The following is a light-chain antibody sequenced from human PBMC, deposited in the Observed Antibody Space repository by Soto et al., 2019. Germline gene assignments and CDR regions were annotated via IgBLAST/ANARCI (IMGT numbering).Light chain of an antibody. CDR2: GAS. CDR1: QNVYNNY. V-gene: IGKV3-20*01. J-gene: IGKJ4*01. CDR3: QQYGSSIT. Sequence: EIVLAQSPVTLSWSPGERATLSCRASQNVYNNYIAWYQQKPGQAPRTVIYGASIRATGIPDRFSGSGSGTDFTLSISRLEPEDSAVYYCQQYGSSITFGGGTKVDIK.